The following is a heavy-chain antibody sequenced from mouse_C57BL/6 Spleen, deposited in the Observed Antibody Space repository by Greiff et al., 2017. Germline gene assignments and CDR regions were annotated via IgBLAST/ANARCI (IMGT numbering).Heavy chain of an antibody. CDR1: GFTFSSYA. CDR3: ASLTMIMHCDY. V-gene: IGHV5-4*03. J-gene: IGHJ2*01. CDR2: ISDGGSYT. Sequence: EVMLVESGGGLVKPGGSLKLSCAASGFTFSSYAMSWVRQTPEKRLEWVATISDGGSYTSYPDNVKGRFTISRDNAKNNLYLQMSHLTSEDTAIYYCASLTMIMHCDYWGQGTTLTVSS. D-gene: IGHD2-4*01.